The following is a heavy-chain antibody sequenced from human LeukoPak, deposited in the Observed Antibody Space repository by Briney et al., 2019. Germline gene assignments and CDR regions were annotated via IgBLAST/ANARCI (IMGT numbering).Heavy chain of an antibody. V-gene: IGHV4-39*07. J-gene: IGHJ4*02. CDR3: ARECRSGSSCPAPAFDY. D-gene: IGHD6-13*01. CDR2: IYYSGDT. Sequence: SETLSLTCTVSGGSVDSGSYYWGWIRQSPGKGLEWIGSIYYSGDTYYNPSLKSRVTISVDTSKNQFSLKLSSVTAADTAVYYCARECRSGSSCPAPAFDYWGQGTLVTVSS. CDR1: GGSVDSGSYY.